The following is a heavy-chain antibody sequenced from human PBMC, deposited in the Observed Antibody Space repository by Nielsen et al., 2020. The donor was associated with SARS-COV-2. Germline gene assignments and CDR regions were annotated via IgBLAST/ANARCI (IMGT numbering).Heavy chain of an antibody. D-gene: IGHD2-2*01. J-gene: IGHJ3*02. Sequence: GSLRLSCTVSGGSISSSSYYWGWIRQPPGKGLEWIGSIYYSGSTYYNPSLKSRVTISVDTSKNQFSLKLSSVTAADTAVYYCARRNYRGYCSSTSCRGAFDIWGQGTMVTVSS. CDR1: GGSISSSSYY. V-gene: IGHV4-39*01. CDR2: IYYSGST. CDR3: ARRNYRGYCSSTSCRGAFDI.